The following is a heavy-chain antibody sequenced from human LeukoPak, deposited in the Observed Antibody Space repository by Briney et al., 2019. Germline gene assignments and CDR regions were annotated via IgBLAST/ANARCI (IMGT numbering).Heavy chain of an antibody. J-gene: IGHJ3*01. D-gene: IGHD2-21*02. V-gene: IGHV3-23*01. CDR1: GFSFSSHG. Sequence: GGSLRLSCAASGFSFSSHGMSWVRQAPGKGLEWVSGIIGGAGSTYYADSVRGRFTISRDSSENTLYLQMNSLGGEDTALYYCAKGRWGLTINNFDLWGQGTMVTVSS. CDR3: AKGRWGLTINNFDL. CDR2: IIGGAGST.